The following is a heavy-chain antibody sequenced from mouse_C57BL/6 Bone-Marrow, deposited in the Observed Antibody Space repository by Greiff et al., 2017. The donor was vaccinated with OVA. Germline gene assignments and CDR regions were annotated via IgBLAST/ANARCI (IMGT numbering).Heavy chain of an antibody. Sequence: VQLQQSGAELVRPGASVKLSCTASGFNIKDDYMHWVKQRPEQGLEWIGWIDPENGDTEYASKFQGKATITADTSSNTAYLQLSSLTSEDTAVYYCTIPIYDDYDGEVDYWGQGTTLTVSS. D-gene: IGHD2-4*01. CDR2: IDPENGDT. J-gene: IGHJ2*01. CDR1: GFNIKDDY. CDR3: TIPIYDDYDGEVDY. V-gene: IGHV14-4*01.